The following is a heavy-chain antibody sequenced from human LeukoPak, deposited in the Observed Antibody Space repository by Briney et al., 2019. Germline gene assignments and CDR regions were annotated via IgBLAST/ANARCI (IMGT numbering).Heavy chain of an antibody. J-gene: IGHJ4*02. CDR1: GFTFRNYG. CDR2: ATIDERSV. CDR3: ARLYDDSFTAIRN. Sequence: GGSLRLSCAASGFTFRNYGMHWIRQAPGKGLEWVGVATIDERSVFCADSVKGRFIISRDNSKNTLHLQMSSLGADDTAVYYCARLYDDSFTAIRNWGQGTLVTVSS. D-gene: IGHD3-9*01. V-gene: IGHV3-30*14.